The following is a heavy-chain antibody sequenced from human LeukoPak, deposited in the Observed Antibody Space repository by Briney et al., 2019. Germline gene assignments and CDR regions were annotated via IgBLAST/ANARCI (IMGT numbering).Heavy chain of an antibody. CDR2: IYYSGST. Sequence: SETLSLTCTVSGGSISSSSYYWGWIRQPPGKGLEWIGSIYYSGSTYYNPSLKSRVTISVDTSKNQFSLKLSSVTAADTAVYYCASLRSWYNSGRPSWGQGTLVTVSS. D-gene: IGHD6-13*01. CDR3: ASLRSWYNSGRPS. CDR1: GGSISSSSYY. J-gene: IGHJ5*02. V-gene: IGHV4-39*01.